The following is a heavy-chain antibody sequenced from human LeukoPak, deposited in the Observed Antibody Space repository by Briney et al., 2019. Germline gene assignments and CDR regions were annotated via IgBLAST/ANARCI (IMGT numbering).Heavy chain of an antibody. CDR1: GWTFSSYA. CDR2: ISGSGGRT. V-gene: IGHV3-23*01. Sequence: GWSLRLSCAASGWTFSSYAMSGVRQAPGKGREGVSAISGSGGRTYYPDSVKGPCTIASDNAKKTVHLEMNSLTAEDTAVYYCANSHNWTYYYFDYWGQGTLVTVSS. D-gene: IGHD1-7*01. J-gene: IGHJ4*02. CDR3: ANSHNWTYYYFDY.